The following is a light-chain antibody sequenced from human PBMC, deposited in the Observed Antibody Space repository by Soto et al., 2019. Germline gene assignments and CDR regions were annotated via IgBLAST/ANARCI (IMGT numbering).Light chain of an antibody. Sequence: EIVMTQSPGTLSVSPGERATLSCRASQSVSSKLAWYQQKAGQAPRLLIYGASTRATGIPARFSGSGSGTEFTLTISSLQSEDFAVYYCQQDNNWPPWTFGQGTKVEIK. V-gene: IGKV3-15*01. CDR2: GAS. CDR3: QQDNNWPPWT. CDR1: QSVSSK. J-gene: IGKJ1*01.